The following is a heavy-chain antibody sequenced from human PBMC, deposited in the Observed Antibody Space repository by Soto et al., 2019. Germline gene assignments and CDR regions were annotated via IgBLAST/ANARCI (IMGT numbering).Heavy chain of an antibody. D-gene: IGHD3-22*01. CDR1: GFTFSDYY. Sequence: GGSLRLSCAASGFTFSDYYMSWIRQAPGKGLEWVSYISSSGSTIYYADSVKGRFTISRDNAKNSLYLQMNSLRAEDTAVYYCARSHLYYDSSGYPDYWGQGTLVTGSS. J-gene: IGHJ4*02. CDR3: ARSHLYYDSSGYPDY. V-gene: IGHV3-11*01. CDR2: ISSSGSTI.